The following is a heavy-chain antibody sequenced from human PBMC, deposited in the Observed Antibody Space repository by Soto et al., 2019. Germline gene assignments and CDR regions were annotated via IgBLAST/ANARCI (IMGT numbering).Heavy chain of an antibody. V-gene: IGHV3-23*01. D-gene: IGHD6-19*01. Sequence: WVSLRLSCAASGLTFSTFDMTWVRQAPGKGLEWVSIIRGTDGSTYYADSMKGRFTISKDNSKNTLYLQMNSLRPEDTALYFCVKGGWLDYWGQGTLVTVSS. CDR2: IRGTDGST. J-gene: IGHJ4*02. CDR3: VKGGWLDY. CDR1: GLTFSTFD.